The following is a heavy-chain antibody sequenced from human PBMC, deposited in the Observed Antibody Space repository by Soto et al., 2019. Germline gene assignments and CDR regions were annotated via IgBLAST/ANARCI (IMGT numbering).Heavy chain of an antibody. CDR3: ARLQYDYSPYSYYCYGMDV. D-gene: IGHD4-4*01. CDR1: GYSFIGYW. Sequence: GEPLKISCKGSGYSFIGYWISWVRQMPGKGLEWMGRIDPSDSYTKYSPSFQGHGTISAAKSISTAYLQWSSLKASDTAMYYCARLQYDYSPYSYYCYGMDVWGQGTTVTVSS. CDR2: IDPSDSYT. J-gene: IGHJ6*02. V-gene: IGHV5-10-1*01.